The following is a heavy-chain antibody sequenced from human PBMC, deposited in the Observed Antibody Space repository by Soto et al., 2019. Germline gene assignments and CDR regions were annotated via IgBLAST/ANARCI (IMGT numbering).Heavy chain of an antibody. J-gene: IGHJ3*02. CDR1: VYTFTSYG. Sequence: ASVKVSCKASVYTFTSYGISWVRQAPGQGLEWMGWISAYNGDTNYARNLQGRVTMTTDTSTSTAYMELRSLRSDDTAVYYCVRDLQHYDSSAYDDVFDIWGQGTMVTVSS. CDR2: ISAYNGDT. D-gene: IGHD3-22*01. CDR3: VRDLQHYDSSAYDDVFDI. V-gene: IGHV1-18*01.